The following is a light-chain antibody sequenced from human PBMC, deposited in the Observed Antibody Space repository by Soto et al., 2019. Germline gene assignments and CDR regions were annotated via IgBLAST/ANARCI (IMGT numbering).Light chain of an antibody. CDR1: SSDVGYYNY. CDR3: SSYTTSSTQV. Sequence: QSVLTQPASVSGSPGQSITISCTGTSSDVGYYNYVSWYQHHPGKVPKLMMYEVSNRPSGGSNRFSGSKSGNTASLTISGLQAEDEADYYCSSYTTSSTQVFGGGTKLTVL. V-gene: IGLV2-14*01. CDR2: EVS. J-gene: IGLJ3*02.